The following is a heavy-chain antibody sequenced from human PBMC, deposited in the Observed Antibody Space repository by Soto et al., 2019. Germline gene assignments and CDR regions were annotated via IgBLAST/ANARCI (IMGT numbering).Heavy chain of an antibody. CDR3: ATVATHSYNWVDP. J-gene: IGHJ5*02. V-gene: IGHV3-74*01. Sequence: EVHLVDSGGGLVQPGGSLRLSCAASGFTFSTYWMHWVRQAPGKGLVWVSRINADGTTTTYADSVKGRFTISRDNAKNTLYLQMNSLRAEDTAVYFCATVATHSYNWVDPWGQGTLVTISS. CDR2: INADGTTT. D-gene: IGHD3-3*02. CDR1: GFTFSTYW.